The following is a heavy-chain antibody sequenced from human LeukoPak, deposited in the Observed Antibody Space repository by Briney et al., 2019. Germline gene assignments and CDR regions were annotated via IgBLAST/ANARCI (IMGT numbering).Heavy chain of an antibody. Sequence: GGSLRLSCAASGFTFSSYGMHWVRQAPGKGLEWVAVISYDGSNKYYADSVKGRFTISRDNSKNTLYLQMNSLRAEDTAVYYCAGGRDGYNCYFDYWGQGTLVTVSS. CDR3: AGGRDGYNCYFDY. D-gene: IGHD5-24*01. CDR2: ISYDGSNK. V-gene: IGHV3-30*03. J-gene: IGHJ4*02. CDR1: GFTFSSYG.